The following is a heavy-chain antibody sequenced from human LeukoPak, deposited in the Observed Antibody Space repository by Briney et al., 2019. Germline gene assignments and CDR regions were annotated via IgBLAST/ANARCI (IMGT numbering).Heavy chain of an antibody. CDR3: ARLQGRGDNYLDY. J-gene: IGHJ4*02. D-gene: IGHD7-27*01. CDR2: VSYSGSS. CDR1: GVSISNYY. V-gene: IGHV4-59*08. Sequence: SETLSLTCTVSGVSISNYYWSWIRQPPGKRMEWIGYVSYSGSSSSNPSLESRVTISVDMSKNQFSLRLTSVTASDTAVYYCARLQGRGDNYLDYWGQGTLVTDSS.